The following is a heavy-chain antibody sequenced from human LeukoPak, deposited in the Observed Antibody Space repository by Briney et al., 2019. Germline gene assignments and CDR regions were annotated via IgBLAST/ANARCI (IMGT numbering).Heavy chain of an antibody. J-gene: IGHJ6*04. Sequence: GKSLRLSCAASGFTFSYYAFHWVRQPPGKGLEWAAVISYEGSVTYYADSVKGRFTISRDNSKNTLDLQMNSLRVEDTAVYYCVRDRAPWGGALGGAKGMDVWGEGTTVTVSS. CDR3: VRDRAPWGGALGGAKGMDV. V-gene: IGHV3-30*04. D-gene: IGHD3-10*01. CDR2: ISYEGSVT. CDR1: GFTFSYYA.